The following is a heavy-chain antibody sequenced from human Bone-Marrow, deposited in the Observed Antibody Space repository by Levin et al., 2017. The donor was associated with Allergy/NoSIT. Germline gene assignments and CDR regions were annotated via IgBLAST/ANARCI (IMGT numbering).Heavy chain of an antibody. J-gene: IGHJ5*02. CDR2: ISATAGST. D-gene: IGHD3-3*01. CDR3: AKDRSRNIPLTGSLES. V-gene: IGHV3-23*01. CDR1: GFTFNNYV. Sequence: GGSLRLSCSASGFTFNNYVMHWVRQAPGKGLEWVSSISATAGSTYYVDSVKGRFSVSRDNSKNTVFLVMNSLRVDDTAVYFCAKDRSRNIPLTGSLESWGQGIQVTVSS.